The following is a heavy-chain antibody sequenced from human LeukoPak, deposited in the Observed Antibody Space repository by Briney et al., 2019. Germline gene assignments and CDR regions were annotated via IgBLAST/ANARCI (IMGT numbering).Heavy chain of an antibody. Sequence: GGSLRLSCAASGFTFSSYAMSWVRQAPGKGLEWVSAISGSGGSTYYADSVKGRFTISRDNSKNTLYLQMNSLRAEDTAVYYCATSGYDEYYFDYWGQGTMVTVSS. J-gene: IGHJ4*02. CDR1: GFTFSSYA. CDR3: ATSGYDEYYFDY. V-gene: IGHV3-23*01. D-gene: IGHD5-12*01. CDR2: ISGSGGST.